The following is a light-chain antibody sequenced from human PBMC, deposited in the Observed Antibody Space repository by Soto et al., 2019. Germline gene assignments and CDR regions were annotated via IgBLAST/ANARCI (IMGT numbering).Light chain of an antibody. CDR2: SNN. CDR1: NSNIGSNT. V-gene: IGLV1-44*01. J-gene: IGLJ1*01. Sequence: QSVLTQPPSASGTPGQRVTISCSGSNSNIGSNTVEWYQQVSGKAPKLLISSNNQRPSGVPDRFSGSKSGTSASLAISGLQSEDEAHYYCAAWDDSLNGPFFGTGTKLTVL. CDR3: AAWDDSLNGPF.